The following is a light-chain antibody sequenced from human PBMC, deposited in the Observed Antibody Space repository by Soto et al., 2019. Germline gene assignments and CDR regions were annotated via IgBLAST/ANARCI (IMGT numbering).Light chain of an antibody. CDR1: QGIRND. Sequence: AIQMTQSPSSLSASVGDRVTITCRASQGIRNDLGWYQQKPGKAPKLLIYDVSTLENEVPSRFSGSSSGTQFTLTISSLQPEDFGTYYCQQFNSYPITFGHGTRLEIK. CDR3: QQFNSYPIT. V-gene: IGKV1-13*02. J-gene: IGKJ5*01. CDR2: DVS.